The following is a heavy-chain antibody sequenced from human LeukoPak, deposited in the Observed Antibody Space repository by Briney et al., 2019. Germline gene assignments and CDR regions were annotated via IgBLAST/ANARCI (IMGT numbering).Heavy chain of an antibody. CDR3: ARDSGNSGYDVNDY. J-gene: IGHJ4*02. Sequence: GGSLRLSCAASGFAFGSYWMTWVRQAPGKGLEWVGNIRKDGSEKNYMDSVKGRFTISRDNARNSLYLQMNSLRAEDTAVYYCARDSGNSGYDVNDYWGQGTQVSVSS. V-gene: IGHV3-7*01. CDR1: GFAFGSYW. CDR2: IRKDGSEK. D-gene: IGHD5-12*01.